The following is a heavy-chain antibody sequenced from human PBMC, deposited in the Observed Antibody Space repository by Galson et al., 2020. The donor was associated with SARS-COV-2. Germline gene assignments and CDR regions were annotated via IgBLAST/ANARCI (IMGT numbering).Heavy chain of an antibody. CDR1: GGSISIGGYY. V-gene: IGHV4-31*03. CDR2: IYYSGST. Sequence: TRSPTCTVSGGSISIGGYYWSWIRQRPGKGLEWSGYIYYSGSTYYKPSLKRRVTISVDTSKNQFSLKLSSVSAADTAVYYCARAGLAITIFGVVSSFDYWGQGTLVTVSS. J-gene: IGHJ4*02. CDR3: ARAGLAITIFGVVSSFDY. D-gene: IGHD3-3*01.